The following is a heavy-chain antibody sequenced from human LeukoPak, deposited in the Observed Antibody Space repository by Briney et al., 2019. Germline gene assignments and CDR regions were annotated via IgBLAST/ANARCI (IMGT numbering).Heavy chain of an antibody. J-gene: IGHJ4*02. V-gene: IGHV4-31*03. CDR1: GGSIGSGGYY. CDR2: IYYSGST. CDR3: ARLAITGTTGVDY. Sequence: SETLSLTCTVSGGSIGSGGYYWSWIRQHPGKGLEWIGYIYYSGSTYYNPSLKSRVTISVDTSKNQFSLKLSSVTAADTAVYYCARLAITGTTGVDYWGQGTLVTVSS. D-gene: IGHD1-7*01.